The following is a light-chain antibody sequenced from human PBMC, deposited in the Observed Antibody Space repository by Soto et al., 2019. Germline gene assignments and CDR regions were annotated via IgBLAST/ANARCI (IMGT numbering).Light chain of an antibody. CDR1: QSVASIY. Sequence: EIVLTQSPGTLSLSPGERATLSCRASQSVASIYLAWYQQKPGQAPRLLIYGASSRATGIPDRFSGSGSGTDFTLTISRLEPEDFAVYYCQQHGSSPQTFGQGTKLEIK. CDR3: QQHGSSPQT. CDR2: GAS. J-gene: IGKJ2*01. V-gene: IGKV3-20*01.